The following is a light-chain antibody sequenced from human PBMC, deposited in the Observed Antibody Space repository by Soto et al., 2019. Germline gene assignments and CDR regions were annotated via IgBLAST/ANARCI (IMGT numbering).Light chain of an antibody. Sequence: EMVMTQSPAPLSLSPGERATLSCRASQSISSSYLAWYRQKPGQAPRLIIYGASSRATGIPDRFSGSGSGTDFTLTISRLEPEDVAVYYCHQYDSSPQTLGQGTKVDIK. J-gene: IGKJ1*01. V-gene: IGKV3-20*01. CDR2: GAS. CDR1: QSISSSY. CDR3: HQYDSSPQT.